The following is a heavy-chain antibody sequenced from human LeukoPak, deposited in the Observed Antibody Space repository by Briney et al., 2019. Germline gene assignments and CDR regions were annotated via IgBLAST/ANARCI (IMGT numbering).Heavy chain of an antibody. CDR2: IKSEGEGATT. Sequence: GVSLRLSCVSSGFTIGTAWMSWVRQAPGKGLEWRGHIKSEGEGATTDYAAPAKGRFAISRDDSKNMIYLQMSSLKIDDTAIYYCIAHFPYFYGFDVWGKGTTVTVSS. CDR1: GFTIGTAW. D-gene: IGHD3-3*02. CDR3: IAHFPYFYGFDV. J-gene: IGHJ6*04. V-gene: IGHV3-15*01.